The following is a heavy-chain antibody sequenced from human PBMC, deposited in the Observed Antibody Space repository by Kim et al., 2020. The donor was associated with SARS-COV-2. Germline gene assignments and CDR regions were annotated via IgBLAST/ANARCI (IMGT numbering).Heavy chain of an antibody. J-gene: IGHJ4*02. V-gene: IGHV4-39*01. CDR2: IYYSGST. Sequence: SETLSLTCTVSGGSISSSSYYWGWIRQPPGKGLEWIGSIYYSGSTYYNPSLKSRVTISVDTSKNQFSLKLSSVTAADTAVYYCASLERGGLLWFGELFEGYFDYWGQGTLVTVSS. CDR3: ASLERGGLLWFGELFEGYFDY. D-gene: IGHD3-10*01. CDR1: GGSISSSSYY.